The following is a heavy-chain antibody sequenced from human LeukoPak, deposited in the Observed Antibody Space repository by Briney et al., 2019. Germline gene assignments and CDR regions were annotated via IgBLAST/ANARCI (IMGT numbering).Heavy chain of an antibody. CDR2: INHSGST. Sequence: SETLSLTCAVYGGSFSGYYWSWIRQPPGKGLEWIGEINHSGSTNYNPSLKSRVTISVDTSKNQLSLKLSSVTAADTAVYYCARARGWLRLYYFDYWGQGTLVTVSS. J-gene: IGHJ4*02. CDR3: ARARGWLRLYYFDY. CDR1: GGSFSGYY. V-gene: IGHV4-34*01. D-gene: IGHD5-12*01.